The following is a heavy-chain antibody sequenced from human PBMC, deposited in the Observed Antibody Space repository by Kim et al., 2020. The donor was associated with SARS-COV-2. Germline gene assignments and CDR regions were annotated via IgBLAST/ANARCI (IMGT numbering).Heavy chain of an antibody. Sequence: KYYSTSLRTRLTISKDTSKNQVVLTMTNMDPVDTATYYCARISVRGVTFDYWGQGTLVTVSS. J-gene: IGHJ4*02. D-gene: IGHD3-10*01. CDR2: K. V-gene: IGHV2-70*01. CDR3: ARISVRGVTFDY.